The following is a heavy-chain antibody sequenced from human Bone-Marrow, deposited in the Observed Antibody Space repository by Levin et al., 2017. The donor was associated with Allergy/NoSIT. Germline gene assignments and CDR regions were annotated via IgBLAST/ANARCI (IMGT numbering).Heavy chain of an antibody. D-gene: IGHD2-2*01. CDR3: ARSPHTLGYCSSTSCYPPNFDY. Sequence: ASVKVSCKASGYTFTGYYMHWVRQAPGQGLEWMGRINPNSGGTNYAQKFQGRVTMTRDTSISTAYMELSRLRSDDTAVYYCARSPHTLGYCSSTSCYPPNFDYWGQGTLVTVSS. V-gene: IGHV1-2*06. J-gene: IGHJ4*02. CDR1: GYTFTGYY. CDR2: INPNSGGT.